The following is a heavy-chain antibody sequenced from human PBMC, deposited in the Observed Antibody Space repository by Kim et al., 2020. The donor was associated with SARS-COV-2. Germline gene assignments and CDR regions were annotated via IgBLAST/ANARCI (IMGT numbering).Heavy chain of an antibody. CDR1: GGSISSGGYY. CDR2: IYYSGST. J-gene: IGHJ6*02. V-gene: IGHV4-31*03. Sequence: SETLSLTCTVSGGSISSGGYYWSWIRQHPGKGLEWIGYIYYSGSTYYNPSLKSRVTISVDTSKNQFSLKLSSVTAADTAVYYCASHPLKYPVPLGYYSYYGMDVCGPGTTVTLSS. CDR3: ASHPLKYPVPLGYYSYYGMDV. D-gene: IGHD2-2*01.